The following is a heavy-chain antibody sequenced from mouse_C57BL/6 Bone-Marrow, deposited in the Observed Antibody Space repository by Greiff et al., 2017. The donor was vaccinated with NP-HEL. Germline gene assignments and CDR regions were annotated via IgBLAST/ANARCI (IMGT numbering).Heavy chain of an antibody. CDR1: GYTFTSYG. CDR2: IYPSSGNT. Sequence: QVQLQQSGAELARPGASVKLSCKASGYTFTSYGISWVKQRTGQGLEWIGEIYPSSGNTYYNEKFKGKATLTADKSSSTAYMELRSLTSEDSAVYFGAREGALAYAMDYWGQGTSVTVSS. J-gene: IGHJ4*01. V-gene: IGHV1-81*01. CDR3: AREGALAYAMDY.